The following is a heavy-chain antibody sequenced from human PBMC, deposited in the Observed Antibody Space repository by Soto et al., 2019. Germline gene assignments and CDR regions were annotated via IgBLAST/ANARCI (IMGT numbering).Heavy chain of an antibody. Sequence: EVQLLESGGGLVQPGESLRLSCAASGLTFSTYAMTWVRQAPGKGLEWVSVISGSDDSTYYADSAKGRFTISRDNSKNTLYLQMNSLRAEDTAVYYCAKRSSSSTFDYWGQGTLVTVSS. J-gene: IGHJ4*02. V-gene: IGHV3-23*01. D-gene: IGHD6-6*01. CDR1: GLTFSTYA. CDR3: AKRSSSSTFDY. CDR2: ISGSDDST.